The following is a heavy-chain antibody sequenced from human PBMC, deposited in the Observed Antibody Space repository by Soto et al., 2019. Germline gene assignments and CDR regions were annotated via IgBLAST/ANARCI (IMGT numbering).Heavy chain of an antibody. CDR3: AKKGSSGWYREGGLFDY. Sequence: GGSLRLSCAASGFTFSSYAMSWVRQAPGKGLEWVSAISGRGGSTYYADSLKGRFTISRDNSKNTLYLQMNSLRAEDTAVYYCAKKGSSGWYREGGLFDYWGQGTLVTVSS. V-gene: IGHV3-23*01. CDR1: GFTFSSYA. D-gene: IGHD6-19*01. CDR2: ISGRGGST. J-gene: IGHJ4*02.